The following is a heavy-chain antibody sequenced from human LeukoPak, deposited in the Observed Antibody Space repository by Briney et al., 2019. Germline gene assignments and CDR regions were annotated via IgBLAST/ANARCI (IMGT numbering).Heavy chain of an antibody. CDR3: APAPITMVRGVITSDAFDI. J-gene: IGHJ3*02. V-gene: IGHV1-69*05. CDR1: GGTLSGYA. D-gene: IGHD3-10*01. CDR2: IIPIFGTA. Sequence: ASVKVSCKASGGTLSGYAISWLRQAPGQGLDWMGRIIPIFGTANYAQKFQGRVTITTDESTSTAYMELSSLRSEDTAVYYCAPAPITMVRGVITSDAFDIWGQGTMVTVSS.